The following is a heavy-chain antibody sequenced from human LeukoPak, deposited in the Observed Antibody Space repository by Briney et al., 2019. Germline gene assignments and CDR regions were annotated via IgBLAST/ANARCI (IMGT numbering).Heavy chain of an antibody. CDR3: ARDSPRLRLQHYYYYYYGMDV. J-gene: IGHJ6*02. V-gene: IGHV1-18*01. CDR2: ISAYNGNT. Sequence: GSSVKVSCKASGGTFSSYAISWVRQAPGQGLEWMGWISAYNGNTNYAQKLQGRVTMTTDTSTSTAYMELRSLRSDDTAVYYCARDSPRLRLQHYYYYYYGMDVWGQGTTVTVSS. D-gene: IGHD4-17*01. CDR1: GGTFSSYA.